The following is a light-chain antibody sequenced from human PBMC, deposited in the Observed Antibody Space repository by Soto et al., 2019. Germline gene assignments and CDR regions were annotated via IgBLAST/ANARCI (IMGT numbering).Light chain of an antibody. CDR1: ESVSRT. V-gene: IGKV3-11*01. CDR2: DAS. CDR3: QQRYNWPPT. J-gene: IGKJ1*01. Sequence: EVVLTQSPATLSLSPGERANLSCRTSESVSRTLAWYQQKSGQAPRLLIYDASNRATGIPTRFSGSGSGTVFTLSISSLEPEDCAVYYCQQRYNWPPTFGQGSKVEIK.